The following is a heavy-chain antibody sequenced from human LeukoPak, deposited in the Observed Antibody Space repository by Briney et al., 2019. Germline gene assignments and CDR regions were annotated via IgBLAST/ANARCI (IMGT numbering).Heavy chain of an antibody. D-gene: IGHD6-19*01. Sequence: GGSLRLSCAASGFTFSSYGMSWDRQAPGKGLEWVSAISGSGGSTNYADSVKGRFTISRDNSKNTLYLQMNSLRVEDTAVYYCAKDQGGWPYYFDFWGQGTLVTVSS. CDR1: GFTFSSYG. V-gene: IGHV3-23*01. CDR2: ISGSGGST. CDR3: AKDQGGWPYYFDF. J-gene: IGHJ4*02.